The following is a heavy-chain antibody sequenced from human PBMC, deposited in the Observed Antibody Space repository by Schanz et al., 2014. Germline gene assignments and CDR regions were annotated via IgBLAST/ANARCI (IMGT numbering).Heavy chain of an antibody. CDR3: ARGTDWNLHY. CDR1: GFTFNSYA. D-gene: IGHD1-1*01. CDR2: ISHSGGSK. J-gene: IGHJ4*02. Sequence: EQLVESGGGLVKPGGSLRLSCAASGFTFNSYAMTWVRQAPGKGLEWVSSISHSGGSKYYADSVKGRFTISRDNAKNSLYLQMNSLRAEDTAVYYCARGTDWNLHYWGQGALVTVSS. V-gene: IGHV3-48*03.